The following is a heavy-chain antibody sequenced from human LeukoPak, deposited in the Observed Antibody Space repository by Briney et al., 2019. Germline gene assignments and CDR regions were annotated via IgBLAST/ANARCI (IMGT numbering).Heavy chain of an antibody. J-gene: IGHJ4*02. CDR2: IDSDGSWT. V-gene: IGHV3-74*01. CDR3: VSFYETY. D-gene: IGHD2-2*01. Sequence: GGSLRLSCAASGNYWMHWVRQAPGKGLVWVSHIDSDGSWTSYADSVKGRFTISKDNAKNTVYLQMNNLRAEDTAVYYCVSFYETYWGRGTLVTVSS. CDR1: GNYW.